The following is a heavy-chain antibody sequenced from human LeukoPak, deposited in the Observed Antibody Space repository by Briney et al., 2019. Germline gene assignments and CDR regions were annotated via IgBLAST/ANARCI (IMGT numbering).Heavy chain of an antibody. CDR3: AKDGYDFWSAYQIDL. CDR1: GFTFSNYA. V-gene: IGHV3-23*01. CDR2: SSGSDGST. J-gene: IGHJ5*02. D-gene: IGHD3-3*01. Sequence: GGCLRLSCAASGFTFSNYAMTWVRQAPGKGLDWVSASSGSDGSTYYSDSVTGRFTISRDNLQNTLYLQMSSLRADDTAVYYCAKDGYDFWSAYQIDLWGQGTLVTVSS.